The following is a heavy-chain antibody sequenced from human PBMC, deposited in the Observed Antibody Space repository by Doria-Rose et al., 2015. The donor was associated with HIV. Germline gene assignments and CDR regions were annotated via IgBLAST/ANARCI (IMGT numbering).Heavy chain of an antibody. CDR1: GVSLSSPGMG. V-gene: IGHV2-26*01. D-gene: IGHD6-13*01. J-gene: IGHJ4*02. CDR3: ARIKSSRWYHKYYFDF. Sequence: QVTLKESSPVLVKPTETLTLTCTVSGVSLSSPGMGVSWIRQPPGKALEWLANIFSGDERSYKTSLKIRLTISRGTSKSQVLLTMTDMDPVDTATYYCARIKSSRWYHKYYFDFWGQGTLVIVSA. CDR2: IFSGDER.